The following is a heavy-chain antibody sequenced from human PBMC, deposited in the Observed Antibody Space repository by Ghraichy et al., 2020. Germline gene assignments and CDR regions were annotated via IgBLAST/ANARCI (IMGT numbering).Heavy chain of an antibody. J-gene: IGHJ4*02. Sequence: SETLSLTCTVSGGSISSSSYYWGWIRQPPGKGLEWIGSIYYSGSTYYNPSLKSRVTISVDTSKNQFSLKLSSVTAADTAVYYCARAQLFITIFGVVIIGSNYFDYWGQGTLVTVSS. CDR3: ARAQLFITIFGVVIIGSNYFDY. CDR2: IYYSGST. V-gene: IGHV4-39*01. D-gene: IGHD3-3*01. CDR1: GGSISSSSYY.